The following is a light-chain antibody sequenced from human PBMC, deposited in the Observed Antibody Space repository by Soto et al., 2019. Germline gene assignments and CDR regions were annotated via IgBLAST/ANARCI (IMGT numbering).Light chain of an antibody. J-gene: IGKJ4*01. CDR1: QSVSSS. Sequence: EIVLTQSPATLSLSPGERATLSCRASQSVSSSLAWYQHKPGQAPRLLIFDASNRATGIPARFSGSGSGTDFTLTISSLEPEDFAVYYCLQRSNWPLTFGGGTKVEIK. CDR3: LQRSNWPLT. V-gene: IGKV3-11*01. CDR2: DAS.